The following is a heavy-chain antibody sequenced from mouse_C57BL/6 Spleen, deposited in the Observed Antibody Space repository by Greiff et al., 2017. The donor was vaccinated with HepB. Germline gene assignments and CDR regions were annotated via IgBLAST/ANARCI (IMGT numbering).Heavy chain of an antibody. Sequence: EVQLQESGPGLVKPSQSLSLTCSVTGYSITSGYYWNWIRQFPGNKLEWMGYISYDGSNNYNPSLKNRISITRDTSKNQFFLKLNSVTTEDTATYYCARVWDRYFDVWGTGTTVTVSS. J-gene: IGHJ1*03. V-gene: IGHV3-6*01. CDR3: ARVWDRYFDV. CDR1: GYSITSGYY. D-gene: IGHD4-1*01. CDR2: ISYDGSN.